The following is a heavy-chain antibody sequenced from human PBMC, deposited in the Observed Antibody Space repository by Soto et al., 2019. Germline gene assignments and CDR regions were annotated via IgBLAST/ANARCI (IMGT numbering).Heavy chain of an antibody. CDR3: ARDLFIPAADYYYYMDV. J-gene: IGHJ6*03. V-gene: IGHV5-10-1*01. CDR1: GYSFTSYW. D-gene: IGHD2-2*01. CDR2: IDPSDSYT. Sequence: LVESLKISCKGSGYSFTSYWISWVRQMPGKGLEWMGRIDPSDSYTNYSPSFQGHVTISADKSISTAYLQWSSLKASDTAMYYCARDLFIPAADYYYYMDVWGKGTTVTVSS.